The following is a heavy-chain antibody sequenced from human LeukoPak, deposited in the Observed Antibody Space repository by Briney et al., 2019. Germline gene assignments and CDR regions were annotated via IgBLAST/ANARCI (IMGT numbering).Heavy chain of an antibody. CDR2: IIPIFGTA. D-gene: IGHD6-13*01. CDR1: GGTFSSYA. J-gene: IGHJ4*02. Sequence: SVKVSCKASGGTFSSYAISWVRQAPGRGLEWMGGIIPIFGTANYAQKFQGRVTITADESTSTAYMELSSLRSEDTAVYYCARTGGEVRSSSWLPGYRGQGTLVTVSS. V-gene: IGHV1-69*13. CDR3: ARTGGEVRSSSWLPGY.